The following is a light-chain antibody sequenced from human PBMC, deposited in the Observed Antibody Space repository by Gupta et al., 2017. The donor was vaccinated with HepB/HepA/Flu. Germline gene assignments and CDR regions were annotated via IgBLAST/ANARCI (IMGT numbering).Light chain of an antibody. J-gene: IGLJ2*01. CDR1: SSDVGGYKY. CDR3: TSFTDSNTVL. Sequence: SALTQPASVSGPPGQSVTISCTGSSSDVGGYKYVSWFQQHPGEAPKVIIYDVTNRPSGVSDRFSGSKSGNTASLTIFGLQAEDEAEYFCTSFTDSNTVLFDGGTKLTVL. V-gene: IGLV2-14*03. CDR2: DVT.